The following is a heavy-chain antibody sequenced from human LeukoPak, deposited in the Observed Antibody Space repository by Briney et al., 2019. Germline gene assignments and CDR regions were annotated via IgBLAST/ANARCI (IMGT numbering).Heavy chain of an antibody. J-gene: IGHJ4*02. CDR1: GFTVTTLA. CDR3: AKGPTYSCWEKLHD. CDR2: IGESDGRT. D-gene: IGHD1-26*01. Sequence: PGGSLRLSCAASGFTVTTLAMSWVRQAAGKGMEWVSVIGESDGRTYYADCVKGRFTISRDESKNTLYLQMNSLRAEDTAVYYCAKGPTYSCWEKLHDWGQGTLVTVSS. V-gene: IGHV3-23*01.